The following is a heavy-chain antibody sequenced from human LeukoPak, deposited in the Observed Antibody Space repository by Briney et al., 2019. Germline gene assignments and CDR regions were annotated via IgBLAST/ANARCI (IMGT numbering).Heavy chain of an antibody. D-gene: IGHD3-10*01. CDR2: IRSKANNYAT. J-gene: IGHJ4*02. Sequence: GGSLKLSCAAPGFTFRGSAIHWVRQPSGKGLEWVGRIRSKANNYATAYAASVKGRFTISRDDSKNTAYLQMNSLKTEDTAVYYCTRRGRGFGELLIDWGQGTLVTVPS. CDR1: GFTFRGSA. CDR3: TRRGRGFGELLID. V-gene: IGHV3-73*01.